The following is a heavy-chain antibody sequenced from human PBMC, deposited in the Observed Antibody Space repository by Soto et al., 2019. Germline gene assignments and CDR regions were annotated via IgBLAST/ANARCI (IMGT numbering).Heavy chain of an antibody. CDR2: IYGGDSDT. CDR1: GFTFSNHW. D-gene: IGHD2-15*01. V-gene: IGHV5-51*03. J-gene: IGHJ6*04. CDR3: AGRCGYCSGERCLDV. Sequence: VQLVQSGAEVKKSGESLKISCKGSGFTFSNHWIAWVRQMPGRGLEWMGIIYGGDSDTRYSPSFQGQVTISADKSIDTVYLQWRSLKASDTAMYFFAGRCGYCSGERCLDVWGGGTTVIVSS.